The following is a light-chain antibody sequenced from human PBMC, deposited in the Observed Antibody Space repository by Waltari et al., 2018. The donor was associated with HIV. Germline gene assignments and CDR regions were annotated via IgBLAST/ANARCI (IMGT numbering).Light chain of an antibody. V-gene: IGLV1-40*01. CDR1: TSFIGAADD. CDR3: QSFDRGLNGVI. Sequence: QSVLTQPPSVSGAPGQRVTISCTRNTSFIGAADDVYWYQQLPGKAPKLLIDGSKRRPSGVPDRFSGLRSGTSASLTITGLQSEDEADYYCQSFDRGLNGVIFGGGTRLTVL. CDR2: GSK. J-gene: IGLJ2*01.